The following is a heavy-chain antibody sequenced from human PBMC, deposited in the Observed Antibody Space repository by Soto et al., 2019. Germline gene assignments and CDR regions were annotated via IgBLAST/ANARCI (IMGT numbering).Heavy chain of an antibody. D-gene: IGHD3-10*01. J-gene: IGHJ4*02. V-gene: IGHV3-23*01. CDR2: ISGSGGST. Sequence: GGSLRLSCAASGFTFSSYAMSWVRQAPGKGLEWVSAISGSGGSTYYADSVKGRFTISRDNSKNTLYLQMNSLRAEDTAVYYCAKDLTMVRGVPIDYWGQGTLVTSPQ. CDR3: AKDLTMVRGVPIDY. CDR1: GFTFSSYA.